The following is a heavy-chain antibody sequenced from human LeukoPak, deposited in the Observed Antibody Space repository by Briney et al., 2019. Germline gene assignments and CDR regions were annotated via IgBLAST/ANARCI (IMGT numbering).Heavy chain of an antibody. D-gene: IGHD4-11*01. CDR2: LYYSGST. J-gene: IGHJ5*02. Sequence: SENLSLTCTVAGGSSSTSSYYWGWIRQPPGEGLEWIGSLYYSGSTYFHPSLKSRVTISVETYKNQFYLRLTSVTAADTAVYYCARTNDKYSDLNNWFDPWGQGSLVTVSS. CDR3: ARTNDKYSDLNNWFDP. CDR1: GGSSSTSSYY. V-gene: IGHV4-39*07.